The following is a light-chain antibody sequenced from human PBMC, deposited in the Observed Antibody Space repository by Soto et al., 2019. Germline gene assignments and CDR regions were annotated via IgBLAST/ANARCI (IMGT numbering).Light chain of an antibody. CDR1: SSDVGGYNY. CDR3: SSKTSSSSPFV. V-gene: IGLV2-14*01. Sequence: QAVVTQPPSASGSPGQSVTISCTGTSSDVGGYNYVSWYKHHPGQAPQLMIYEVSNRPSGVSNRFSGSKSGNTASLTISGLQADDEGDYYCSSKTSSSSPFVFGTGTKLTVL. J-gene: IGLJ1*01. CDR2: EVS.